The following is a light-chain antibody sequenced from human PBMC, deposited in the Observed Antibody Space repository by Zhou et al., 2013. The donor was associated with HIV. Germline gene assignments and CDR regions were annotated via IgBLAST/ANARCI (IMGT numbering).Light chain of an antibody. J-gene: IGKJ3*01. CDR3: QQYATSPFT. CDR1: QSVSSSY. CDR2: GAS. Sequence: EIVLTQSPGTLSLSPGERATLSCRASQSVSSSYLAWYQQKPGQTPRLLIYGASSRATGIPDRFSGSGSGTDFTLTINRLEPEDFAVYYCQQYATSPFTFGPGTKVDIK. V-gene: IGKV3-20*01.